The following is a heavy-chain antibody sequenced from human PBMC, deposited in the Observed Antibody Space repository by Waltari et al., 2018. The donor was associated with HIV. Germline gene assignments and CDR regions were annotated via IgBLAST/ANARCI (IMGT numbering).Heavy chain of an antibody. V-gene: IGHV3-15*01. CDR3: TTSMGGSYYGRDY. CDR1: RFTFSSAW. CDR2: IKSKSHGGTT. Sequence: EVQLVESGGGLVKPGGSLKLSCAASRFTFSSAWMSCVRQAPGKGMEWVGRIKSKSHGGTTDYAAPVKGRFTISRDDAKDTLYLQMNSLKTEDTAVYYCTTSMGGSYYGRDYWGQGTLVTVSS. J-gene: IGHJ4*02. D-gene: IGHD1-26*01.